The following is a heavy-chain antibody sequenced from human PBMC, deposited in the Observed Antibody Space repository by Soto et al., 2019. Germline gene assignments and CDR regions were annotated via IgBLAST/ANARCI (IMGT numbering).Heavy chain of an antibody. CDR2: MNPNSGNT. CDR1: GYTFTGYY. D-gene: IGHD4-17*01. J-gene: IGHJ4*02. Sequence: ASVKVSCKASGYTFTGYYMHWVRQATGQGLEWMGWMNPNSGNTGYAQKFQGRVTMTRNTSISTAYMELSSLRSEDTAVYYCARWDYGVYARFDYWGQGTLVTVSS. V-gene: IGHV1-8*02. CDR3: ARWDYGVYARFDY.